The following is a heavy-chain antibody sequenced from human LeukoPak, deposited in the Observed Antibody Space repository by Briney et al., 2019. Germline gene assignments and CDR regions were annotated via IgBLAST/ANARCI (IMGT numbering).Heavy chain of an antibody. V-gene: IGHV3-23*01. CDR3: AKDSGSSGWVDY. D-gene: IGHD6-19*01. J-gene: IGHJ4*02. CDR2: SSGSGGST. CDR1: GFTFSSYA. Sequence: GGSLRLSCAASGFTFSSYAMSWVRQAPGKGLEWVSASSGSGGSTYYADSVKGRFTISRDNSRNTLYLQMNSLRAEDTAVYYCAKDSGSSGWVDYWGQGTLVTVSS.